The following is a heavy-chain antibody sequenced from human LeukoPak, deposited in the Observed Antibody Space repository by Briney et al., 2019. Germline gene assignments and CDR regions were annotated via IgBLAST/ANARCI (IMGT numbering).Heavy chain of an antibody. D-gene: IGHD1-26*01. CDR2: ISWNSASI. CDR3: SKAYSGSSWDRFDS. CDR1: GFTFSNYW. Sequence: GGSLRLSCAASGFTFSNYWMSWVRQAPGKGLEWVSGISWNSASIKYADSVKGRFITSRDNAKNSLYLQMNSLRLEDTAFYFCSKAYSGSSWDRFDSWGQGALVTVSS. V-gene: IGHV3-9*01. J-gene: IGHJ4*02.